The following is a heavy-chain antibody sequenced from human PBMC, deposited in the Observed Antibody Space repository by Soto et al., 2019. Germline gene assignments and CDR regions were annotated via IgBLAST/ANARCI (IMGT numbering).Heavy chain of an antibody. Sequence: EVQLVEAGGGLVQPGGSLKLSCAASGLTFSGSAMHWVRQASGKGLEWVGRIRSKANSYATAYAASVKGRFTISRDDSKNTAYLQMNSLKTEDTAVYYCTRVGAPPWGQGTLVTVSS. CDR1: GLTFSGSA. CDR3: TRVGAPP. CDR2: IRSKANSYAT. V-gene: IGHV3-73*02. D-gene: IGHD1-26*01. J-gene: IGHJ5*02.